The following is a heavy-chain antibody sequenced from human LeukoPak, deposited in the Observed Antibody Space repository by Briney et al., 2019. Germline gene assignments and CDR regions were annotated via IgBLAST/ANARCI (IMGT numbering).Heavy chain of an antibody. CDR1: GFTFSSYD. D-gene: IGHD3-22*01. Sequence: GGSLRLSCAASGFTFSSYDMHWVRQATGKGLEWVSAIGTAGDTYYPGSVKGRFTISRENAKNSLYLQMNSLRAGDTAVYYCARGPYSSGYYGSDAFDIWGQGTMVTVSS. CDR2: IGTAGDT. CDR3: ARGPYSSGYYGSDAFDI. J-gene: IGHJ3*02. V-gene: IGHV3-13*01.